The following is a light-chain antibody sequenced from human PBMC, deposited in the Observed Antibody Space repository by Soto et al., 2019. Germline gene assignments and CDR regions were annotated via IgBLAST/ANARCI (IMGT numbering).Light chain of an antibody. CDR3: QPANSFPLT. Sequence: DIQMTQSPSSVSASVGDRVTITCRTSQGISSWLAWYQQKPGKAPRLLIYAASSCQSGVPSSFSGSRAGTDVTLPISSLQPEDFATYYCQPANSFPLTFGEGTKVEIK. CDR1: QGISSW. J-gene: IGKJ4*01. V-gene: IGKV1-12*01. CDR2: AAS.